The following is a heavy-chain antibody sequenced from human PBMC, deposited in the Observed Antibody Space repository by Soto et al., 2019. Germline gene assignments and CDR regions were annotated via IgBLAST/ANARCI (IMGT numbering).Heavy chain of an antibody. Sequence: GGSLRLSCAASGFTFSDYYMSWIRQAPGKGLEWVSYISSSSSYTNYADSVKGRFTISRDNAKNSLYLQMNSLRGDDMAAYYCTGEVASGEWGQGTLVTVSS. CDR3: TGEVASGE. CDR1: GFTFSDYY. CDR2: ISSSSSYT. V-gene: IGHV3-11*06. D-gene: IGHD2-8*02. J-gene: IGHJ4*02.